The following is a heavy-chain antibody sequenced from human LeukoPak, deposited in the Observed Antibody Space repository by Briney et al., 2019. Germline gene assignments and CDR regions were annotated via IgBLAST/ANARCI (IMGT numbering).Heavy chain of an antibody. CDR3: ARGDNGYDGWGVYYYYYMDV. CDR1: GDSIDTSSYY. D-gene: IGHD5-12*01. CDR2: IYYSGDT. Sequence: PSETLSLTCTVSGDSIDTSSYYWGWIRQPPGKSLEWIGTIYYSGDTFYNPSLKSRVSISLDTSKNQFSLTLTSVTAADTAVYYCARGDNGYDGWGVYYYYYMDVWGKGTTVTVSS. V-gene: IGHV4-39*07. J-gene: IGHJ6*03.